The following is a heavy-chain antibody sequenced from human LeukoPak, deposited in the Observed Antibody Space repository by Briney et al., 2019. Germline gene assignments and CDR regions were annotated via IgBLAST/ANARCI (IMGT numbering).Heavy chain of an antibody. D-gene: IGHD2-2*01. CDR3: AREIGSSTSYDYYYGMDV. J-gene: IGHJ6*02. V-gene: IGHV1-46*01. CDR1: GYTFTSYY. Sequence: ASVKVSCKASGYTFTSYYMHWVRQAPGQGLEWMGIINPSGGSTSYAQKFQGRVTMTRDTSTSIVYMELSSLRSEDTAVYYCAREIGSSTSYDYYYGMDVWGQGTTVTVSS. CDR2: INPSGGST.